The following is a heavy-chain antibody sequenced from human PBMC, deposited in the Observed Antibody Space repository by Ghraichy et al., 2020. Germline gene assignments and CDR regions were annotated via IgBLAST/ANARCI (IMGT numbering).Heavy chain of an antibody. CDR2: INSDGSST. Sequence: GESLNISCAASGLTFSNYWMHWVRQAPGKGLVWVSRINSDGSSTSYADSVKGRFTISRDNTKNTLYLQMNSLRAEDTAVYYCAKGGRAHFDYWGQGTLVTVSS. D-gene: IGHD3-16*01. V-gene: IGHV3-74*01. CDR1: GLTFSNYW. CDR3: AKGGRAHFDY. J-gene: IGHJ4*02.